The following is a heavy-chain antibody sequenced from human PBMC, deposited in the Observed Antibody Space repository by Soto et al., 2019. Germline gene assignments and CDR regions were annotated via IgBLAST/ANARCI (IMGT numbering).Heavy chain of an antibody. CDR3: ARLPISSSSAEDTHRYYYGMDV. Sequence: SETLSLTCTVSGGSISSYYWSWIRQPPGKGLEWIGYIYYSGSTNYNPSLKSRVTISVDTSKNQFSLKLSSVTAADTAVYYCARLPISSSSAEDTHRYYYGMDVWGQGTTVTVSS. V-gene: IGHV4-59*01. CDR2: IYYSGST. CDR1: GGSISSYY. D-gene: IGHD6-13*01. J-gene: IGHJ6*02.